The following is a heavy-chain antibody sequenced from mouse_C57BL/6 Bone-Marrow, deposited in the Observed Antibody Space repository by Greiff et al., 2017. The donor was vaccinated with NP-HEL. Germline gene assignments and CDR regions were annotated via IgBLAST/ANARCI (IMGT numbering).Heavy chain of an antibody. CDR2: INYDGSST. Sequence: EVQGLESEGGLVQPGSSMKLSCTASGFTFSDYYMAWVRQVPEKGLEWVANINYDGSSTYYLDSLKSRFIISRDNAKNILYLQMSSLKSEDTATYYCARDPHYYGSSYWYFDVWGTGTTVTVSS. V-gene: IGHV5-16*01. D-gene: IGHD1-1*01. J-gene: IGHJ1*03. CDR3: ARDPHYYGSSYWYFDV. CDR1: GFTFSDYY.